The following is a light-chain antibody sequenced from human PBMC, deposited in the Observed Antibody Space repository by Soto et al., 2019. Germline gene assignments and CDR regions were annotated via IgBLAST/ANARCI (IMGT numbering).Light chain of an antibody. J-gene: IGKJ2*01. V-gene: IGKV1-39*01. CDR2: AAS. CDR1: QSISSY. Sequence: DIQMTQSPSSLSASVGDRVTITCRASQSISSYLNWYQQKPGKAPKLLIYAASSLQGGVPSRFSGSGSGTDFTLTISSLQPEDFATYYCQQSYSTPYTFGQVTKLEIK. CDR3: QQSYSTPYT.